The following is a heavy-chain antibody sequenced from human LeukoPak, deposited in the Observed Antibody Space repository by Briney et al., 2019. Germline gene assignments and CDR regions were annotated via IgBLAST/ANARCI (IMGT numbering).Heavy chain of an antibody. CDR2: ISAYNGNT. CDR3: ARDLKRAPSRITMIVLGY. CDR1: GYTFTSYD. V-gene: IGHV1-18*01. D-gene: IGHD3-22*01. J-gene: IGHJ4*02. Sequence: GASVKVSCKASGYTFTSYDINWVRQATGQGLEWMGWISAYNGNTNYAQKLQGRVTMTTDTSTSTAYMELRSLRSDDTAVYYCARDLKRAPSRITMIVLGYWGQGTLVTVSS.